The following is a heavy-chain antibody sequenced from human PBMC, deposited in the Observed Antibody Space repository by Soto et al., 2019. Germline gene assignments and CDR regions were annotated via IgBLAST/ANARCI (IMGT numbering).Heavy chain of an antibody. CDR1: GYTFTSYG. J-gene: IGHJ6*02. Sequence: ASVKVSCKASGYTFTSYGISWVRQAPGQGLEWMGWISAYNGNTNYAQKLQGRVTMTTDTSTSTAYMELRSLRSDDTAVYYCARTVEYSYGYYYYYGMDVWGQGTTVTVS. CDR2: ISAYNGNT. CDR3: ARTVEYSYGYYYYYGMDV. D-gene: IGHD5-18*01. V-gene: IGHV1-18*01.